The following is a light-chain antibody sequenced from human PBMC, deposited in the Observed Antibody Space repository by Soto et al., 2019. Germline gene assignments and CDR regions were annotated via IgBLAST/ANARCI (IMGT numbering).Light chain of an antibody. CDR1: SSDVGGYNY. V-gene: IGLV2-8*01. Sequence: QSALTQPPSASGSPGQSVTISCTGTSSDVGGYNYVSWYQQYPDKAPKLMIYEVSKRPSGVPDRFSGSKSGNTASLTVSGLQDEEEADYYGRSYAVRNTFYVFGTGTKLTVL. CDR3: RSYAVRNTFYV. CDR2: EVS. J-gene: IGLJ1*01.